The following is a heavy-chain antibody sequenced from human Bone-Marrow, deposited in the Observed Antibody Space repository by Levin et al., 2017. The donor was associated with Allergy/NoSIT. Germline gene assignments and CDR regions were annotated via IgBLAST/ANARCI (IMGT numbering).Heavy chain of an antibody. CDR1: GFTFRSYW. J-gene: IGHJ4*02. D-gene: IGHD4-17*01. Sequence: QTGGSLRLSCVASGFTFRSYWMHWVRQDPEKGLVWAARINTDGTTTTYADSVRGRFTISRDNAKNTLYLQMNSLRAEDTAVYYCARDGDYCLDYWGQGTRVTVSS. V-gene: IGHV3-74*01. CDR2: INTDGTTT. CDR3: ARDGDYCLDY.